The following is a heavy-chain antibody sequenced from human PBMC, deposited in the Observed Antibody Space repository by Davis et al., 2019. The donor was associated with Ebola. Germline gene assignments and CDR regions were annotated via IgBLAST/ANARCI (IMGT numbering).Heavy chain of an antibody. CDR2: MHDGGTT. CDR1: GGSISSGGYY. Sequence: PSETLSLTCTVSGGSISSGGYYWSWVRQAPGKGLEWVSLMHDGGTTYYADSVKGRFTISRDNSRDTLYLQMDSLTVEDTAVYYCAREPSMGDSWGQGTLVTVSS. D-gene: IGHD3-16*01. V-gene: IGHV3-53*01. CDR3: AREPSMGDS. J-gene: IGHJ4*02.